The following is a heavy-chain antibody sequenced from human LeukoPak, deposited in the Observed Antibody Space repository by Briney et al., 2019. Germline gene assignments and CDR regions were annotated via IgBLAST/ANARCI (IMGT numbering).Heavy chain of an antibody. CDR2: IYYSGST. Sequence: SQTLSLTCTVSGGSISSSDYYWSWIRQPPGKGLEWIGYIYYSGSTYYNPSLKSRVTMSVDTSKNQFSLKLWSVTAADTAVYYCAGGSYCTNGVCYTSEYFQHWGQGTLVTVSS. D-gene: IGHD2-8*01. CDR1: GGSISSSDYY. V-gene: IGHV4-30-4*01. J-gene: IGHJ1*01. CDR3: AGGSYCTNGVCYTSEYFQH.